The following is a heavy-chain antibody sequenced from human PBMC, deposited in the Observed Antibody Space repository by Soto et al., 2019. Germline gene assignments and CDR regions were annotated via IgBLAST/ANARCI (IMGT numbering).Heavy chain of an antibody. CDR3: AKDKWRYCSGGSCSYFDY. D-gene: IGHD2-15*01. J-gene: IGHJ4*02. CDR1: GFTFDDYA. CDR2: ISWNSGSI. Sequence: PGGSLRLSCAASGFTFDDYAMHWVRQAPGKGLEWVSGISWNSGSIGYADSVKGRFTISRDNAKNSLYLQMNSLRAEDTALYYCAKDKWRYCSGGSCSYFDYWGQGTLVTVSS. V-gene: IGHV3-9*01.